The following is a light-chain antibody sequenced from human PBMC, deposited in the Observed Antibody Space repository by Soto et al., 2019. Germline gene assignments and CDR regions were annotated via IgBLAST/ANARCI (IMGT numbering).Light chain of an antibody. CDR2: LGS. V-gene: IGKV2-28*01. CDR1: QSLLHSNVYNY. J-gene: IGKJ2*01. CDR3: MQVRQTPYA. Sequence: EIVMTQSPLSLPVTPGEPASISCRSSQSLLHSNVYNYLDWYLQKPGQSPQLVIYLGSNRASGVPDRFSVSGSGTDFTLKISRVEAEDVGVYYCMQVRQTPYAVGQGTKLEI.